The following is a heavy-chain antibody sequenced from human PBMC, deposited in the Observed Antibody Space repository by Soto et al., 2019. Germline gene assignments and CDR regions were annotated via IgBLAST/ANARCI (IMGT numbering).Heavy chain of an antibody. V-gene: IGHV2-26*01. CDR3: ARRIQDYGAYWFDP. D-gene: IGHD4-17*01. Sequence: SGPTLVNPTETLTLTCTVSGFSLSNARMGVSWIRQPPGKALEWLAHIFSNDEKSYSTSLKSRLTISKDTSKSQVVLTMTNMDPVDTATYYCARRIQDYGAYWFDPWRQGTLFTVPS. CDR1: GFSLSNARMG. J-gene: IGHJ5*02. CDR2: IFSNDEK.